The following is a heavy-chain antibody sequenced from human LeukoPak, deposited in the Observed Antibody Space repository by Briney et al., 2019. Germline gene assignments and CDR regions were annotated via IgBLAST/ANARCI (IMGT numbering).Heavy chain of an antibody. D-gene: IGHD6-13*01. CDR2: IYYSGST. CDR1: GGSISSGDYY. Sequence: SQTLSLTCTVSGGSISSGDYYWSWIRQPPGKGLEWIGYIYYSGSTYCNPSLKSRVTISVDTSKNQFSLKLSSVTAADTAVYYCARKVSIEAAAGTAEYFQHWGQGTLVTVSS. CDR3: ARKVSIEAAAGTAEYFQH. J-gene: IGHJ1*01. V-gene: IGHV4-30-4*08.